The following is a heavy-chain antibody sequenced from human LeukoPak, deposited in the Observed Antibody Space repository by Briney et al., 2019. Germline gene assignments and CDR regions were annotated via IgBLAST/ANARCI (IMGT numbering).Heavy chain of an antibody. V-gene: IGHV1-69*05. D-gene: IGHD6-6*01. CDR3: ARDSEPWHSSSSGFDY. CDR2: IIPIFGTA. CDR1: GGTFSRYA. J-gene: IGHJ4*02. Sequence: ASVKVSCKASGGTFSRYAISWVRQAPGQGLEWMGGIIPIFGTANYAQKFQGRVTITTDESTSTAYMELSSLRSEDTAVYYCARDSEPWHSSSSGFDYWGQGTLVTVSS.